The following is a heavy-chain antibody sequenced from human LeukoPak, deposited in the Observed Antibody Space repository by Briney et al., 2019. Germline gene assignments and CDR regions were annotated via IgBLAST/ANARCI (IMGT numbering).Heavy chain of an antibody. D-gene: IGHD4-17*01. CDR1: GFTFSSYA. CDR3: ASQTTVKYYFDY. V-gene: IGHV3-23*01. Sequence: PGGSLRLSCAASGFTFSSYAMSWVRQAPGKGLEWVSAISGSGGGTYYADSVKGRFTISRDNSKNTLYLQLNSLRGEDTAVYYCASQTTVKYYFDYWGQGTLVTVSS. J-gene: IGHJ4*02. CDR2: ISGSGGGT.